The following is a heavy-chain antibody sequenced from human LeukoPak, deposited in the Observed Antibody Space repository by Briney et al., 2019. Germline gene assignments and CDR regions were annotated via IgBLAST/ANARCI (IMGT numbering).Heavy chain of an antibody. Sequence: GGSLRLSCAVSGFIFDDYAMHWVRQAPGKGLEWVSGISGSGGSTYYADSVKGRFTISRDNSKNTLYLQMNSLRAEDTAVYYCAKRAPVAGPFDYWGQGTLVTVSS. J-gene: IGHJ4*02. CDR1: GFIFDDYA. CDR2: ISGSGGST. V-gene: IGHV3-23*01. D-gene: IGHD6-19*01. CDR3: AKRAPVAGPFDY.